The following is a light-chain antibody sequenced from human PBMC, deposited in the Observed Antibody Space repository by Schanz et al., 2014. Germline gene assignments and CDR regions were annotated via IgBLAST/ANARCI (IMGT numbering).Light chain of an antibody. V-gene: IGLV3-21*03. CDR1: IIGSKS. Sequence: SYELTQPPSVSVAPGKTARITCGGNIIGSKSVHWYQQKPGQAPVLVVYDDRDRPSEIPERFSGSNSGNTATLTISGTQAMDEADYYCQAWDSSTWVFGGGTKLTVL. CDR3: QAWDSSTWV. J-gene: IGLJ3*02. CDR2: DDR.